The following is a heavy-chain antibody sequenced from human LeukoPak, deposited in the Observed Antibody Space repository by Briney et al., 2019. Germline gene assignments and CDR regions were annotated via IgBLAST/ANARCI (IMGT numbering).Heavy chain of an antibody. Sequence: GGSLRLSCAASGFSFTNYAMSWVRQAPAGGPEWVSSIKGNSETFYADSVKGRCTLFKDDSRNTVYLQLNDLRVEDTAICYCARANWVSDADAVSWGQGTQVTVSS. CDR3: ARANWVSDADAVS. J-gene: IGHJ4*02. CDR2: IKGNSET. CDR1: GFSFTNYA. V-gene: IGHV3-23*01. D-gene: IGHD3-10*01.